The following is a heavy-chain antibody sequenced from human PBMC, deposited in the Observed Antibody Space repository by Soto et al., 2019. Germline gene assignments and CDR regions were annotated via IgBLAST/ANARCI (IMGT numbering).Heavy chain of an antibody. CDR2: INPSGGST. J-gene: IGHJ3*02. CDR1: GCTFTSYY. D-gene: IGHD2-2*01. Sequence: ASVKVSCKASGCTFTSYYMHWVRQAPGQGLEWMGIINPSGGSTSYAQKFQGRVTMTRDTSTSTVYMELSSLRSEDTAVYYCARDRGIVVVPAAIGHDAFDIWGQGTMVTVSS. CDR3: ARDRGIVVVPAAIGHDAFDI. V-gene: IGHV1-46*03.